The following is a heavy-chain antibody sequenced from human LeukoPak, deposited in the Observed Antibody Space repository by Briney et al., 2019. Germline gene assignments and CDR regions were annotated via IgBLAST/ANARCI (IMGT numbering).Heavy chain of an antibody. J-gene: IGHJ5*02. Sequence: SQTLSLTCAVSGGSISSGDYSWSWIRQPPGKGLEWIGYIYHSGSTYYNPSLKSRVTISVDRSKNQFSLRLSSVTAADSAVYYRASGARDYYNSSGSRSWFDPWGQGTLVTVSS. CDR1: GGSISSGDYS. D-gene: IGHD3-22*01. V-gene: IGHV4-30-2*01. CDR2: IYHSGST. CDR3: ASGARDYYNSSGSRSWFDP.